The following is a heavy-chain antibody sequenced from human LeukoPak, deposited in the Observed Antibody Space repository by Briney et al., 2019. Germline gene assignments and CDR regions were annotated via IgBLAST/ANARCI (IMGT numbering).Heavy chain of an antibody. CDR3: ATRSTGVAATFDC. CDR1: GGSTSSYY. CDR2: FSYSGNT. V-gene: IGHV4-59*01. D-gene: IGHD2-15*01. Sequence: SETLSLTCSVSGGSTSSYYWSWIRQPPGKGLEWIGYFSYSGNTNYNPSLKSRVTISVDTSKNQFSLKLSSVTAADTAVYYCATRSTGVAATFDCWGQGALVTVSS. J-gene: IGHJ4*02.